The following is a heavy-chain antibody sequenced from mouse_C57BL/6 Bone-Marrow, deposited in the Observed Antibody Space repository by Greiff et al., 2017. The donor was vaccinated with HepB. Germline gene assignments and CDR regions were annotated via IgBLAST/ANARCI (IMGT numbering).Heavy chain of an antibody. CDR2: IDPENGDT. Sequence: VQLQQSGAELVRPGASVKLSCTASGFNIKDDYMHWVKQRPEQGLEWIGWIDPENGDTEYASKFQGKATITADTSSNTAYLQLSSLTSEDTAVYYCTTWGYGTLFAYWGQGTLVTVSA. CDR1: GFNIKDDY. D-gene: IGHD1-1*01. V-gene: IGHV14-4*01. J-gene: IGHJ3*01. CDR3: TTWGYGTLFAY.